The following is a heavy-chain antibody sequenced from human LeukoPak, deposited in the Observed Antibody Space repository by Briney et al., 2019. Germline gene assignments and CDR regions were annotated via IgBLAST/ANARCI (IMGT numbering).Heavy chain of an antibody. V-gene: IGHV3-53*01. CDR1: GFTFSSNY. CDR2: IYSGGST. Sequence: PGGSLRLSCAASGFTFSSNYMSWVRQAPGKGLEWVSVIYSGGSTYYADSVKGRFTISRDNSKNTLYLQMNSLRAEDTAVYYCARDTPPAYCGGDCLDYWGQGTLVTVSS. D-gene: IGHD2-21*02. CDR3: ARDTPPAYCGGDCLDY. J-gene: IGHJ4*02.